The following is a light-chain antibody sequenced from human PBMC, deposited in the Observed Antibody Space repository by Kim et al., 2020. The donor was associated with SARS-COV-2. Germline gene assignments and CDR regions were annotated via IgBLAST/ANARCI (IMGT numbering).Light chain of an antibody. V-gene: IGKV3-11*01. Sequence: CLSHGRTATPSSSDSKRDSCYLAWYQQQRGQAPRLLIYDASNRATSIPARFSGSGSGTDSTLTISRLEPEDFAVYYCQQRSNSPAFGQGTRLEIK. CDR1: KRDSCY. CDR2: DAS. J-gene: IGKJ5*01. CDR3: QQRSNSPA.